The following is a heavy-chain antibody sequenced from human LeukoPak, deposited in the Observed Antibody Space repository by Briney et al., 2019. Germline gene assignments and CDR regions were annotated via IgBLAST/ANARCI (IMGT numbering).Heavy chain of an antibody. CDR3: ARDRGVVVPNNWFDP. CDR1: GYSFTTYW. V-gene: IGHV5-51*01. D-gene: IGHD2-2*01. Sequence: GESLKISCKGSGYSFTTYWIGWVRQMPGEGLEWMGIIYPGDSDTRYSPSFQGQVTISADKSISTAYLQWSSLKASDTAMYYCARDRGVVVPNNWFDPWGQGTLVTVSS. CDR2: IYPGDSDT. J-gene: IGHJ5*02.